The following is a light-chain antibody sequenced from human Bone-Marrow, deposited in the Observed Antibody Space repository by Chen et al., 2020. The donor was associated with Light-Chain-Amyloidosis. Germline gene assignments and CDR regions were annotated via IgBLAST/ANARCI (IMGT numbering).Light chain of an antibody. CDR1: QSVSSSY. CDR2: GAS. CDR3: QQYGSSPLT. V-gene: IGKV3-20*01. J-gene: IGKJ4*01. Sequence: EIVLTQSPGSLSLSPGERATLSCRASQSVSSSYLAWYQQKPGQAPRLLIYGASSRATCITDRFSGSWSGTDFTLSISRLEPEDFAVYYCQQYGSSPLTFGGGTKVEIK.